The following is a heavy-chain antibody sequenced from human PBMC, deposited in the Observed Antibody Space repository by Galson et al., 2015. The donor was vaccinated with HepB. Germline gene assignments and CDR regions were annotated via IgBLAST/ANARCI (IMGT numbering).Heavy chain of an antibody. V-gene: IGHV3-30*18. CDR2: ISYDGSNK. CDR1: GFTFSSYG. D-gene: IGHD1-14*01. J-gene: IGHJ6*02. CDR3: AKDLTEQYGMDV. Sequence: SLRLSCAASGFTFSSYGMHWVRQAPGKGLEWVAVISYDGSNKYYADSVKGRFTISRDNSKNTLYLQMNSLRAEDTAVYYCAKDLTEQYGMDVWGQGTTVTVSS.